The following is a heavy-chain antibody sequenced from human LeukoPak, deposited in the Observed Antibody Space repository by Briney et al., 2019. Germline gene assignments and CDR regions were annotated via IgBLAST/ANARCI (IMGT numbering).Heavy chain of an antibody. CDR3: ASFSPTVMGATEGFDY. CDR1: GGTFSSYA. J-gene: IGHJ4*02. V-gene: IGHV1-69*04. D-gene: IGHD1-26*01. CDR2: IIPILGIA. Sequence: SVKVSCKASGGTFSSYAISWVRQAPGQGLEWMGRIIPILGIANYAQKFQGRVTMTRDTSTSTVYMELSSLRSEDTAVYYCASFSPTVMGATEGFDYWGQGTLVTVSS.